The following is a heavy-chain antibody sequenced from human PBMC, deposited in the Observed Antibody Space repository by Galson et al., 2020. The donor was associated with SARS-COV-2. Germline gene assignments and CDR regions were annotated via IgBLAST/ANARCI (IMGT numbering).Heavy chain of an antibody. V-gene: IGHV1-8*01. J-gene: IGHJ5*02. CDR1: GYTFTSYE. Sequence: ASVKVSCKASGYTFTSYEIHCVRQAPAQGLEWMGWMNPHSGNTCYAQKLQDRVTMTRTTSIRTAYMELNILTSEGTAVYYCARSYDDVKALWDPWGQATLGAVSS. CDR2: MNPHSGNT. CDR3: ARSYDDVKALWDP. D-gene: IGHD2-21*01.